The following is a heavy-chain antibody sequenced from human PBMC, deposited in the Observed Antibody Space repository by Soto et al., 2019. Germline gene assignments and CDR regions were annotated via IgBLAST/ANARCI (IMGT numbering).Heavy chain of an antibody. Sequence: QVQLQESGPGLVKPSETLSLTCTVSGGSISSYYWSWIRQPPGKGLEWIGYIYYSGSTNYNPSLKSRVTISVDTSKNQFSLKLSSVTAADTAVYYCARTYCGGDCYSYYCDYWGLGTLVTVSS. CDR1: GGSISSYY. J-gene: IGHJ4*02. V-gene: IGHV4-59*08. D-gene: IGHD2-21*01. CDR2: IYYSGST. CDR3: ARTYCGGDCYSYYCDY.